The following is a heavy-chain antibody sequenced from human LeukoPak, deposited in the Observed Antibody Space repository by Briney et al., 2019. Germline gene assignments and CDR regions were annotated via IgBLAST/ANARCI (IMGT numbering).Heavy chain of an antibody. D-gene: IGHD3-3*01. V-gene: IGHV3-23*01. CDR2: ISGSGIST. CDR3: AKDVLRFLEWLLYGYFDY. CDR1: GFYFSSYA. Sequence: GGSLRLSCAASGFYFSSYAMSWVRQAPGKGLEWVSGISGSGISTYYADSVKGRFTISRDNSKNTLYLQMNSLRAEDTAVYYCAKDVLRFLEWLLYGYFDYWGQGTLVTVSS. J-gene: IGHJ4*02.